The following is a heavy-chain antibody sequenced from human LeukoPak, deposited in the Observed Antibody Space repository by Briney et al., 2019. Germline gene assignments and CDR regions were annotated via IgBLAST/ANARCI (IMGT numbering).Heavy chain of an antibody. Sequence: ASVKVSCKASGYTFTSYDINWVRQATGRGLEWMGWMNPNSGNTGYAQKFQGRVTMTRNTSISTAYMELSSLRSEDTAVYYCARSTTPYYYDSSGCFEDWGQGTLVTVSS. CDR1: GYTFTSYD. CDR2: MNPNSGNT. J-gene: IGHJ4*02. D-gene: IGHD3-22*01. V-gene: IGHV1-8*01. CDR3: ARSTTPYYYDSSGCFED.